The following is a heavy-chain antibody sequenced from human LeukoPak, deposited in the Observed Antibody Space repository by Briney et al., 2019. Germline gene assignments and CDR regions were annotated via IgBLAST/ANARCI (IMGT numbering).Heavy chain of an antibody. CDR2: INPSGGST. Sequence: ASVKVSCTASGGTFTSYYMHWVRQAPGQGLEWMGIINPSGGSTSYAQKFQGRVAMTRDTSTSRVYTEVSSLRSEDTAVYYCARTYSSSDEFDYWGQGTLVAVSS. CDR1: GGTFTSYY. J-gene: IGHJ4*02. V-gene: IGHV1-46*01. CDR3: ARTYSSSDEFDY. D-gene: IGHD6-13*01.